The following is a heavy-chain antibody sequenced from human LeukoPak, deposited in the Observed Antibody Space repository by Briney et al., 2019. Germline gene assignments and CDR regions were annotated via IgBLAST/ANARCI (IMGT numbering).Heavy chain of an antibody. CDR1: AGSISSSY. V-gene: IGHV4-59*12. CDR3: ARDLGPTSYYYYYGMDV. J-gene: IGHJ6*02. CDR2: IYYSGST. Sequence: SETLSLTCTVSAGSISSSYWSWIRQPPGKGLEWNGYIYYSGSTNYNPSLKSRVTISVDTSKNQFSLKLSSVTAADTAVYYCARDLGPTSYYYYYGMDVWGQGTTVTVSS.